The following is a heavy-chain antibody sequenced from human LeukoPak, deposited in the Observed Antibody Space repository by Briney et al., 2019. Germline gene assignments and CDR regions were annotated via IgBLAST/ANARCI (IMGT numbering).Heavy chain of an antibody. D-gene: IGHD3-22*01. CDR2: INLDGSEI. Sequence: GGSLRLSCAASGFTFDNHAMSWVRQAPGKGLEWVANINLDGSEINYLDSLTGRLTISRDNAKDSLYLQMNGLRAEDTAVYFCVRDRGYSTFDYWGQGTLVTVSS. J-gene: IGHJ4*02. CDR1: GFTFDNHA. CDR3: VRDRGYSTFDY. V-gene: IGHV3-7*03.